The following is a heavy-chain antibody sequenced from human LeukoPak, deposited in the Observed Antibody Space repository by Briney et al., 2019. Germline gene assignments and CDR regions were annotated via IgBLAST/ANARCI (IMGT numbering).Heavy chain of an antibody. CDR1: EFTFDDYA. V-gene: IGHV3-43*02. Sequence: PGGSLRLSCAASEFTFDDYAMHWVRQAPGKGLEWVSLTSGDGGSTYYADSVKGRFTISRDNSKNSLYLQMNSLRTEDTALYYCAKDSSPDMVREWGNWFDPWGQGTLVTVSS. D-gene: IGHD3-10*01. J-gene: IGHJ5*02. CDR2: TSGDGGST. CDR3: AKDSSPDMVREWGNWFDP.